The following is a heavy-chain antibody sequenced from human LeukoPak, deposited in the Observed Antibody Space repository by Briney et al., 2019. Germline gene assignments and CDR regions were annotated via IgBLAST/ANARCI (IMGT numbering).Heavy chain of an antibody. CDR2: ISDSDGRT. Sequence: GGSLRLSCAVSGLTLSNYGMSRVRQAPGKGLEWVAGISDSDGRTNYADSVKGRFTISRDNPKNTLYLQMNSLRAEDTAVYFCAKRGVVIRVILVGFHKEAYYFDSWGQGALVTVSS. J-gene: IGHJ4*02. CDR1: GLTLSNYG. D-gene: IGHD3-22*01. V-gene: IGHV3-23*01. CDR3: AKRGVVIRVILVGFHKEAYYFDS.